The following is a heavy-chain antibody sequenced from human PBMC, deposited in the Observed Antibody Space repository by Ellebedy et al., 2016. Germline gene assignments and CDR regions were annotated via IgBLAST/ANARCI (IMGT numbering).Heavy chain of an antibody. J-gene: IGHJ4*02. CDR1: GYTFTTFS. CDR2: VNTFSGNT. CDR3: AKTSGWGYGEN. Sequence: ASVKVSXXASGYTFTTFSITWVRQVPGQGLEWMGFVNTFSGNTKFAQKFQRRVSMTTDSSTHTAYMDLRSLRSDDTAMYYCAKTSGWGYGENWGQGTLVTVSS. D-gene: IGHD3-10*01. V-gene: IGHV1-18*04.